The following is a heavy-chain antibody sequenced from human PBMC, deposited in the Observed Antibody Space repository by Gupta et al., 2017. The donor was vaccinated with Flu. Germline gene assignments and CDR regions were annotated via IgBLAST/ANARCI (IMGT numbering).Heavy chain of an antibody. Sequence: QVQLVQSGAEVKKPGSSVKVSCKASGGTFSSFAITWVRQAPGQGLEWMGDLMGMFGTAKYAPKLQGRVTITADELTSTAYMEVSSLTSEDTAVYYCARGNGYYPLYLDSWGQGTLVTVSS. CDR3: ARGNGYYPLYLDS. D-gene: IGHD3-22*01. CDR2: LMGMFGTA. V-gene: IGHV1-69*01. CDR1: GGTFSSFA. J-gene: IGHJ4*02.